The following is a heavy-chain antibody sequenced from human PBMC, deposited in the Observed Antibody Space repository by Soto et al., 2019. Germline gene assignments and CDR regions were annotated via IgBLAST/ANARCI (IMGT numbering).Heavy chain of an antibody. CDR2: IKSKTDGGTT. J-gene: IGHJ1*01. Sequence: EVQLVESGGGLEKPGGSLRLSCAASGFTFSNAWMSWVRQAPGKGLEWVGRIKSKTDGGTTDYAAPVKGRFTISRDDSKNTLYLQMNSLKTEDTAVYYCTTYWSSLAVAEYFQHWGQGTLVTVSS. CDR1: GFTFSNAW. V-gene: IGHV3-15*01. CDR3: TTYWSSLAVAEYFQH. D-gene: IGHD1-26*01.